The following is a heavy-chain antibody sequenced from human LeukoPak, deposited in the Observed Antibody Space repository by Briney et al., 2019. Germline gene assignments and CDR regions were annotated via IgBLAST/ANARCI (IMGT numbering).Heavy chain of an antibody. CDR1: GYTFTGYY. CDR2: INPNSGGT. D-gene: IGHD3-3*01. CDR3: ARDSSHFGVVMSGY. Sequence: GASVKVYCKASGYTFTGYYMHWVRQAPGQGLEWMGWINPNSGGTNYAQKFQGRVTMTRDTSISTAYMELSRLRSDDTAVYYCARDSSHFGVVMSGYWGQGTLVTVSS. J-gene: IGHJ4*02. V-gene: IGHV1-2*02.